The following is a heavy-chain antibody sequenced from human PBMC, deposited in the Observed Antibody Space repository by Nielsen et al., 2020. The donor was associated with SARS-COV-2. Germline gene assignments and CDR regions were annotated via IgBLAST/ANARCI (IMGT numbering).Heavy chain of an antibody. CDR2: INHSGST. CDR3: ARAGYSSSAWVYYYYYGMDV. J-gene: IGHJ6*02. D-gene: IGHD6-6*01. CDR1: GGSISSGGYY. Sequence: SETLSLTCTVSGGSISSGGYYWSWIRQPPGKGLEWIGEINHSGSTNYNPSLKSRVTISVDTSKNQFSLKLSSVTAADTAVYYCARAGYSSSAWVYYYYYGMDVWGQGTTVTASS. V-gene: IGHV4-39*07.